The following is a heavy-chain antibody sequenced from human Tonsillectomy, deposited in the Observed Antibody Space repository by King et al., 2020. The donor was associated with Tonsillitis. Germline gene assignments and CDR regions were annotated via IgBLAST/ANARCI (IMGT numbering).Heavy chain of an antibody. J-gene: IGHJ4*02. D-gene: IGHD4-17*01. Sequence: VQLVESGGGVVQPGRSLRLSCAASGFTFSSSGMHWVRQAPGKGLEWVAVISYDGSNKYYADSVKGRFTISRDNSKNTMYLQMNSLRAEDTAVYYCANDLAVTESPGIFDYWGQGTLVTVSS. CDR3: ANDLAVTESPGIFDY. CDR2: ISYDGSNK. V-gene: IGHV3-30*18. CDR1: GFTFSSSG.